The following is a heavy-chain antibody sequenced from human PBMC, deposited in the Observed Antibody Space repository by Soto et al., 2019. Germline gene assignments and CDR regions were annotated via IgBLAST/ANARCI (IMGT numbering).Heavy chain of an antibody. J-gene: IGHJ6*02. V-gene: IGHV3-7*05. D-gene: IGHD6-19*01. CDR2: IKEDGSEK. CDR1: EFTFNTYW. CDR3: ARDWGTPGRGSAVGYYYHYGMDV. Sequence: EVQLVESGGGLVQPGGSLRLSCLASEFTFNTYWMNWVRQAPGRGLEWVANIKEDGSEKNYVDSVKGRFTISRDNAKNSLYLQMNSLRGGDTAVYFCARDWGTPGRGSAVGYYYHYGMDVWGQGTTVTVSS.